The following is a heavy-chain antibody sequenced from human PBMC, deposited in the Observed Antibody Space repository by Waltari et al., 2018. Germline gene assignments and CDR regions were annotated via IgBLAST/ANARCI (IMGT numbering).Heavy chain of an antibody. J-gene: IGHJ4*02. CDR3: ASTPFFRGYSGYGPLDY. CDR2: IYYSGST. Sequence: QVQLQESGPGLVKPSETLSLTCTVSGGSISRSYWRWIRQPPGKGLEWIGYIYYSGSTNYNPSLKSRVTISVDTSKNQFSLKLSSVTAADTAVYYCASTPFFRGYSGYGPLDYWGQGTLVTVSS. D-gene: IGHD5-12*01. CDR1: GGSISRSY. V-gene: IGHV4-59*01.